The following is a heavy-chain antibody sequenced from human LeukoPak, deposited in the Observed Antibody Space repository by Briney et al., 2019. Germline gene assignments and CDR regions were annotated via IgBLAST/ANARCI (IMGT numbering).Heavy chain of an antibody. D-gene: IGHD5-12*01. CDR2: INTGNGNT. CDR3: ARVGYSGYDSRPVFNY. J-gene: IGHJ4*02. V-gene: IGHV1-3*04. Sequence: ASVKVPCKASGYTFTSYAMHWVRQAPGQRLEWMGWINTGNGNTKYSQKFQGRVTITRATSASTAYMELSSLRSEDTAVYYCARVGYSGYDSRPVFNYWGQGTLVTVSS. CDR1: GYTFTSYA.